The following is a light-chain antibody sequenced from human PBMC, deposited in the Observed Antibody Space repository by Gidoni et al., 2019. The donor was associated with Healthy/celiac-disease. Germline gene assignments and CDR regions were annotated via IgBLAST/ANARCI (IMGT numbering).Light chain of an antibody. J-gene: IGLJ2*01. CDR3: QAWDSSTRGV. Sequence: SYELTQPPSVSVSPGQTASITCSGDKLGDKYACWYQQKPGQYPVLVIYQDSKRPSGIPERFSGSNSGNTVTLTISGTQAMDEADYYCQAWDSSTRGVFGGGTKLTVL. CDR1: KLGDKY. CDR2: QDS. V-gene: IGLV3-1*01.